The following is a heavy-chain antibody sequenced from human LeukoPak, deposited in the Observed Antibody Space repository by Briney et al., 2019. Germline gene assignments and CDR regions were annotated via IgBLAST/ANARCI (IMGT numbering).Heavy chain of an antibody. Sequence: GGSLRLSCAASGNYWMHWVRQAPGKGLVWVSHINSDGSWTSYADSVKGRYTISKDNAKNTVYLQMNNLRAEDTAVYYCVSFYETYWGRGTLVTVSS. CDR2: INSDGSWT. V-gene: IGHV3-74*01. J-gene: IGHJ4*02. D-gene: IGHD2-2*01. CDR3: VSFYETY. CDR1: GNYW.